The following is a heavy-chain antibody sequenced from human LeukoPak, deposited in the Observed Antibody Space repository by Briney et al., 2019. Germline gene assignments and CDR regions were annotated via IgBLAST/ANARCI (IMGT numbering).Heavy chain of an antibody. V-gene: IGHV4-4*07. J-gene: IGHJ6*03. CDR2: IYTSGST. CDR1: GGSISSYY. Sequence: PSETLSLTCTVSGGSISSYYWSWIRQPAGKGLEWIGRIYTSGSTNYNPSLKSRVTMSVDTSKNQFSLKLSSVTAADTAVYYCAREKVKTAMITSPRKYYYYMDVWGKGTTVTVSS. D-gene: IGHD5-18*01. CDR3: AREKVKTAMITSPRKYYYYMDV.